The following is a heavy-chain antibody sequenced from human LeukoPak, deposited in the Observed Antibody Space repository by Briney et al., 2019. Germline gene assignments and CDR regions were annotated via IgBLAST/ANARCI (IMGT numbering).Heavy chain of an antibody. Sequence: SETLSLTCAVSGGSISSGGYSWSWIRQPPGKGLEWIGYIYHSGSTYYNPSLKSRVTISVDRSKNQFSLKLSSVTAADTAVYYCARDSPPYCGGGCYYDYWGQGTLVTVSS. D-gene: IGHD2-21*02. V-gene: IGHV4-30-2*01. J-gene: IGHJ4*02. CDR1: GGSISSGGYS. CDR2: IYHSGST. CDR3: ARDSPPYCGGGCYYDY.